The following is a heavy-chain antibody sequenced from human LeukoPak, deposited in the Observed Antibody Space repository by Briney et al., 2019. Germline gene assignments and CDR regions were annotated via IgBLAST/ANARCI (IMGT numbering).Heavy chain of an antibody. D-gene: IGHD3-3*01. J-gene: IGHJ5*02. V-gene: IGHV4-59*01. CDR3: AREGYDFWSGHINNWFDP. CDR1: GGSISSYY. CDR2: NYYSGST. Sequence: PSETLSLTCTVSGGSISSYYWSWIRQPPGKGLEWIGYNYYSGSTNYNPSLKSRVTISVDTSKNQFSLKLSSVTAADTAVYYCAREGYDFWSGHINNWFDPWGQGTLVTVSS.